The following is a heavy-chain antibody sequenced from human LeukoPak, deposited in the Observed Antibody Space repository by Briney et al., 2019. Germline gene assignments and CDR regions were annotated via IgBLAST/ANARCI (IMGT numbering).Heavy chain of an antibody. CDR2: IFHSGNT. J-gene: IGHJ4*02. Sequence: PSETLSLTCTVSGYSISSVYYWGWIRQPPGKGLEWIGSIFHSGNTYYNPSLKSRVIISVDTSKNQFSLKLSSVTAADTAVYYCARHMLSYSSGWYNLDYWGQGTLVTVSS. D-gene: IGHD6-19*01. CDR3: ARHMLSYSSGWYNLDY. CDR1: GYSISSVYY. V-gene: IGHV4-38-2*02.